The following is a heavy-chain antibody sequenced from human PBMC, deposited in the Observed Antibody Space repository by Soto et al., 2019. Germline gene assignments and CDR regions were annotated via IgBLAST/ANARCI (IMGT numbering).Heavy chain of an antibody. V-gene: IGHV3-33*01. J-gene: IGHJ6*02. CDR3: ARDGAAASYGMDV. Sequence: QVQLVESGGGVVQPGRSLRLSCAASGFTFSSYGMHWVRQAPGKGLEWVAVIWYDGSNKYYADSVKGRFTISRDNSKNTLYLQMNSLRAEDMAVHYCARDGAAASYGMDVWGQGTTVTVSS. D-gene: IGHD2-15*01. CDR2: IWYDGSNK. CDR1: GFTFSSYG.